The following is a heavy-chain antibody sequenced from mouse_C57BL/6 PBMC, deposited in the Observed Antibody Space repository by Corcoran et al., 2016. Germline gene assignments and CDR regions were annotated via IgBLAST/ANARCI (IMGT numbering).Heavy chain of an antibody. D-gene: IGHD2-3*01. V-gene: IGHV1-26*01. J-gene: IGHJ1*03. CDR3: ASYDGDWYFDV. CDR2: INPNNGGT. Sequence: EVQLPQSGPELVKPGASVKISCQASGYTFTDYYMHWVKQSHGKSLEWIGDINPNNGGTSYNQKFKGKATLPVDKSSSTAYMELRSLTSEDSAVYYCASYDGDWYFDVWGTGTTVTVSS. CDR1: GYTFTDYY.